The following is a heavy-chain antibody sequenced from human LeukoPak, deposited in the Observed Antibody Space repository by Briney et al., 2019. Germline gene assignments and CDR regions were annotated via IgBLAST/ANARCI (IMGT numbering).Heavy chain of an antibody. Sequence: PGGSLRLSCAASGFTFSSYAMHWVRQAPGKGLEWVAIISYDGSNEYYADSVKGRFSISRDSSMNRLYLQMNSLRAEDTAVYYCARDHPIVVVVAATPLPTDAFDIWGQGTMVTVSS. V-gene: IGHV3-30-3*01. CDR2: ISYDGSNE. D-gene: IGHD2-15*01. CDR1: GFTFSSYA. CDR3: ARDHPIVVVVAATPLPTDAFDI. J-gene: IGHJ3*02.